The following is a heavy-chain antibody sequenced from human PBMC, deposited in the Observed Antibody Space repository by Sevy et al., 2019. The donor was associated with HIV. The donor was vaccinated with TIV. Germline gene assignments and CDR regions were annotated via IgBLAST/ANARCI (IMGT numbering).Heavy chain of an antibody. CDR1: GGSFSGYY. Sequence: SETLSLTCTVYGGSFSGYYWSWIRQPPGKGLEWIGEINHSGSTNYNPSLKSRVTISVDTSKNQFSLKLSSVTAADTAVYYCARGGYYDFWSGYPTHYYYYGMDVWGQGTTVTVSS. CDR2: INHSGST. CDR3: ARGGYYDFWSGYPTHYYYYGMDV. D-gene: IGHD3-3*01. V-gene: IGHV4-34*01. J-gene: IGHJ6*02.